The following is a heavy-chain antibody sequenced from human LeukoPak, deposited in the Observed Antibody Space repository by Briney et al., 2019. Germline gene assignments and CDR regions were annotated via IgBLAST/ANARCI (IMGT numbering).Heavy chain of an antibody. CDR3: AREAGYCTNGACRYGMDV. D-gene: IGHD2-8*01. Sequence: GASVKVSCTASGYTFTSYYMHWVRQAPGQGLEWMGIINPSGGSTSYAQKFQGRATMTRDTSTSTVYMELSSLRSEDTAVYYCAREAGYCTNGACRYGMDVWGQGTTVTVSS. CDR2: INPSGGST. J-gene: IGHJ6*02. V-gene: IGHV1-46*01. CDR1: GYTFTSYY.